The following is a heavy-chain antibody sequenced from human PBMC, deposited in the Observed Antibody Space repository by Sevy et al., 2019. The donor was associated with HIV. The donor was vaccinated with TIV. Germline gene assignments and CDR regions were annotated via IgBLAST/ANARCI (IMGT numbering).Heavy chain of an antibody. J-gene: IGHJ6*03. V-gene: IGHV3-48*02. D-gene: IGHD3-22*01. CDR1: GFTFSSYS. Sequence: GESLKISCAASGFTFSSYSMNWVHQAPGKGLEWVSYISSSSSTIYYADSVKGRFTISRDNAKNSLYLQMNSLRDEDTAVYYCAREGYYYDSSGYSYYYMDVWGKGTTVTVSS. CDR3: AREGYYYDSSGYSYYYMDV. CDR2: ISSSSSTI.